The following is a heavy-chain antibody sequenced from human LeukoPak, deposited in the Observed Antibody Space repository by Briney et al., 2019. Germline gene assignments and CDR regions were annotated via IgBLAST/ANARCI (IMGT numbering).Heavy chain of an antibody. J-gene: IGHJ6*02. D-gene: IGHD2-21*01. V-gene: IGHV4-30-2*01. CDR1: GGSISSGGYS. CDR3: ARGGHMGYGMDV. CDR2: IYHSGGT. Sequence: SETLSLTCAVSGGSISSGGYSWSWIRQPPGKGLEWIGYIYHSGGTYYNPSLKSRVTISVDRSKNQFSLKLSSVTAADTAVYYCARGGHMGYGMDVWGQGTTVTVSS.